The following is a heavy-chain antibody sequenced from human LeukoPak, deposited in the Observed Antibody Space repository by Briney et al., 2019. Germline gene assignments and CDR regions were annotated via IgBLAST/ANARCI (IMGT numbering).Heavy chain of an antibody. CDR2: IIGDGSNT. D-gene: IGHD2-8*01. Sequence: PGGSLRLSCAASGFTFSHHAMSWARQSLGKRLEWVSVIIGDGSNTYYADSVKGRFTISRDNSNNMLYLQMNSLRGEDTAVYYCAKSMTTTNVDWFDPWGQGTLVSVSP. V-gene: IGHV3-23*01. CDR1: GFTFSHHA. CDR3: AKSMTTTNVDWFDP. J-gene: IGHJ5*02.